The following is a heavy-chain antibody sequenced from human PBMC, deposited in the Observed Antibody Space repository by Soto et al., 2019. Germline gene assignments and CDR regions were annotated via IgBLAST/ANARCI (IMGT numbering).Heavy chain of an antibody. CDR1: GFTFSSYW. J-gene: IGHJ3*02. D-gene: IGHD3-9*01. V-gene: IGHV3-7*01. CDR2: IKQDGSEK. CDR3: AREVGYDILTGYYSSAFDI. Sequence: EVQLVESGGGLVQPGGSLRLSCAASGFTFSSYWMSWVRQAPGKGLEWVANIKQDGSEKYYVYSVKGRFTISRDNAKNSLYLQMNSLRAEDTAVYYCAREVGYDILTGYYSSAFDIWGQGTMVTVSS.